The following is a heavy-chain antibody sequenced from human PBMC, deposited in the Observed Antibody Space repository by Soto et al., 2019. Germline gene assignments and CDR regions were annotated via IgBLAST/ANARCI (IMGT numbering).Heavy chain of an antibody. Sequence: GGSLRLSCAASGFIFSSYWMSWVRQAPGKGLEWVANIKQDGSEKYYVDSVKGRFTISRDNAKNSLYLQMNSLRVEDTAVYFCARGLNWFDPWGQGTLVTVSS. CDR2: IKQDGSEK. CDR3: ARGLNWFDP. V-gene: IGHV3-7*01. CDR1: GFIFSSYW. J-gene: IGHJ5*02.